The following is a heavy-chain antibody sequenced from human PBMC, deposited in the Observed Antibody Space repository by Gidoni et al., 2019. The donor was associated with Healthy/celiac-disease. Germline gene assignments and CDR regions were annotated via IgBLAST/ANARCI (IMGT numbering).Heavy chain of an antibody. CDR2: ISSSSSYI. Sequence: EVQLVESGGGLVKPGESLRLSCAASGFPFSSYSMNWVRQAPGKGLEWVSSISSSSSYIYYADSVKGRFTISRDNAKNSLYLQMNSLRAEDTAVYYCARAVAGRGGSYDYWGQGTLVTVSS. CDR1: GFPFSSYS. D-gene: IGHD6-19*01. V-gene: IGHV3-21*01. J-gene: IGHJ4*02. CDR3: ARAVAGRGGSYDY.